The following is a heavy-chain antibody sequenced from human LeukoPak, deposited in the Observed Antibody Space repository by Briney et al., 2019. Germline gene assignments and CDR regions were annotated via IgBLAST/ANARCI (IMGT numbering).Heavy chain of an antibody. D-gene: IGHD2-21*01. CDR3: ARGVTYCGGDCYSGGYYYYYMDV. Sequence: GASVKVSCKASGGTFSSYTIGWVRQAPGQGLEWMGRIIPILGIANYAQKFQGRVTITADKSTSTAYMELSSLRSEDTAVYYCARGVTYCGGDCYSGGYYYYYMDVWGKGTTVTVSS. CDR1: GGTFSSYT. J-gene: IGHJ6*03. CDR2: IIPILGIA. V-gene: IGHV1-69*02.